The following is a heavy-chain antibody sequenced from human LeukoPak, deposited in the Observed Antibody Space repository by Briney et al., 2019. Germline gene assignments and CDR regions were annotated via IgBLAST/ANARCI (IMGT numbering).Heavy chain of an antibody. CDR1: GFTFSYYG. J-gene: IGHJ6*02. D-gene: IGHD5-12*01. CDR3: AKAYGGYESHYYYYGMDV. V-gene: IGHV3-30*18. CDR2: ISYDGSNE. Sequence: GGSLRLSCAASGFTFSYYGMHWVRQAPGKGLEGVEVISYDGSNEYYADSVKGRFTISRDNSKNTLYLQMNSLRAEDTAVYYCAKAYGGYESHYYYYGMDVWGQGTTVTVSS.